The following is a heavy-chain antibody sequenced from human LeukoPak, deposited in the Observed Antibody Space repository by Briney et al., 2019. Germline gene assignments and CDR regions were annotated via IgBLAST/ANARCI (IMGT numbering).Heavy chain of an antibody. CDR2: IYCSGST. Sequence: SETLSLTCTVSGGSISSRTYYWGWIRQPPGKGLEWIGTIYCSGSTYYNPSLKSRVTISVDTSKNQFSLKLSSVTAADTAVYYCARDFSSSSAVYYYYYMDVWGKGTTVTVSS. D-gene: IGHD6-6*01. V-gene: IGHV4-39*07. CDR1: GGSISSRTYY. CDR3: ARDFSSSSAVYYYYYMDV. J-gene: IGHJ6*03.